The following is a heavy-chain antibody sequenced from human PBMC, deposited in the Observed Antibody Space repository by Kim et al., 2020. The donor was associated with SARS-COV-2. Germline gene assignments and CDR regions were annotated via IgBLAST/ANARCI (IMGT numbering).Heavy chain of an antibody. CDR1: GYTFTSYA. CDR2: INAGNGNT. J-gene: IGHJ4*02. CDR3: ARDGSGSDFRLWGY. Sequence: ASVKVSCKASGYTFTSYAMHWVRQAPGQRLEWMGWINAGNGNTKYSQKFQGRVTITRDTSASTAYTVLSSLRSEDTAVYYCARDGSGSDFRLWGYWGQGT. V-gene: IGHV1-3*01. D-gene: IGHD1-26*01.